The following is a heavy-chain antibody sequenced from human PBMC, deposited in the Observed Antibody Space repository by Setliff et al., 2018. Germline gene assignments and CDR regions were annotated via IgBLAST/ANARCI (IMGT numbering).Heavy chain of an antibody. J-gene: IGHJ3*02. CDR3: ARGRMQGSCSGPSCTYDPFDI. Sequence: PSETLSLTCAVYGDSFSDYYWSWIRQPPGKGLEWIEEINHSGSTNYNPSLRSRVTISVDTSKNQFSLILRSVTAADTAVYYCARGRMQGSCSGPSCTYDPFDIWGQGTPVTVSS. D-gene: IGHD2-2*01. CDR2: INHSGST. V-gene: IGHV4-34*01. CDR1: GDSFSDYY.